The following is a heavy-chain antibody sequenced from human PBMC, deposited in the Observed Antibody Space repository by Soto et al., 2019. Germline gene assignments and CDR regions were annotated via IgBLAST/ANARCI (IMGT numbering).Heavy chain of an antibody. Sequence: QVQLVESGGGVVQPGRSLRLSCAASGFTFSSYGMHWVRQAPGKGLEWVAVISYDGNNKYYADSVKGRFTISRDNSKNTLYLQMNSLRGEDTAVYYCAKDPHRDQLLSRLGFDPWGQGTLVTVSS. V-gene: IGHV3-30*18. CDR3: AKDPHRDQLLSRLGFDP. CDR1: GFTFSSYG. D-gene: IGHD2-2*01. J-gene: IGHJ5*02. CDR2: ISYDGNNK.